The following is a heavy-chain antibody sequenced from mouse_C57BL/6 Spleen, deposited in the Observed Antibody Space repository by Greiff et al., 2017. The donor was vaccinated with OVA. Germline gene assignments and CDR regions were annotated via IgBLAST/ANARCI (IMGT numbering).Heavy chain of an antibody. Sequence: VKLQQPGAELVRPGSSVKLSCKASGYTFTSYWMHWVKQRPIQGLEWIGNIDPSDSETHYNQKFKDKATLTVDKSSSTAYMQLSSLTSEDSAVYYCSRYGGYYAMDYWGQGTSVTVSS. V-gene: IGHV1-52*01. J-gene: IGHJ4*01. CDR3: SRYGGYYAMDY. CDR2: IDPSDSET. D-gene: IGHD1-1*01. CDR1: GYTFTSYW.